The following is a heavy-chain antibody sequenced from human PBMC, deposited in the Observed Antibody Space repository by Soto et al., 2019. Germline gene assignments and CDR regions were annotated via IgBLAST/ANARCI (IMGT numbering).Heavy chain of an antibody. Sequence: EVQLLESGGGLVQPGGSLRLSCAASGFTFSSYAMSWVRQAPGKGLEWVSVISGSGGSTNYADSVKGRFTISRDNSKNSLYLQMNSLRAEDTAVYYCAKYGYFGYYDTGGPDYWGQGTLVTVSS. CDR3: AKYGYFGYYDTGGPDY. CDR2: ISGSGGST. CDR1: GFTFSSYA. V-gene: IGHV3-23*01. J-gene: IGHJ4*02. D-gene: IGHD3-22*01.